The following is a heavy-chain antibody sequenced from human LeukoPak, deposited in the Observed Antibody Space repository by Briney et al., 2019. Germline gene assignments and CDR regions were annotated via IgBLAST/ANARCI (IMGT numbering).Heavy chain of an antibody. V-gene: IGHV3-7*01. J-gene: IGHJ4*02. D-gene: IGHD3-9*01. Sequence: GGSLRLSCAASGFTFSSYWMTWVRQAPGKGLEWVANIKEDGSEKHYVDSVKGRFTISRDNAHNSLSLQMNSLRAEDTAVYYCTRLRYSGYWGQGTLVTVSS. CDR1: GFTFSSYW. CDR3: TRLRYSGY. CDR2: IKEDGSEK.